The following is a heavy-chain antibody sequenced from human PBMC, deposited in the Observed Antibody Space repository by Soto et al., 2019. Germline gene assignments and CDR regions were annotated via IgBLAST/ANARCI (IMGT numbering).Heavy chain of an antibody. CDR3: ARYSSYDILTGAPDY. V-gene: IGHV5-10-1*01. CDR2: IDPSDSYT. Sequence: PVESLRISCKGSGYSFTSYWSSWVRQMPGKGLEWMGRIDPSDSYTNYSPSFQGHVTISSDKSISTAYLQWSSLKASDTAMYYYARYSSYDILTGAPDYWGQGTLVTVSS. CDR1: GYSFTSYW. D-gene: IGHD3-9*01. J-gene: IGHJ4*02.